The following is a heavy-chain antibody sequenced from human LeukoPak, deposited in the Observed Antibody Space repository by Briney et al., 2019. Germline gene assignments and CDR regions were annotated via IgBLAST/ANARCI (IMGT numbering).Heavy chain of an antibody. CDR2: IVVGSGNT. Sequence: SVKVSCKASGFTFTSSAVQWVRQARGQRLEWIGWIVVGSGNTNYAQKFQERVTITRDMSTSTAYMELSSLGSEDTAVYYCAAFLDFWSGYPSWFDPWGQGTLVTVSS. D-gene: IGHD3-3*01. CDR1: GFTFTSSA. J-gene: IGHJ5*02. V-gene: IGHV1-58*01. CDR3: AAFLDFWSGYPSWFDP.